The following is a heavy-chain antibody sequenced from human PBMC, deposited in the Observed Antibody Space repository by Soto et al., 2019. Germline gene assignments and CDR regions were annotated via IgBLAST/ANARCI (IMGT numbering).Heavy chain of an antibody. Sequence: EVQLVKSGGGLVKPGGSLRLSCAASGFTFSSYSMNWVRQAPGKGLEWVSSISSSSSYIYYADSVKGRFPISRDNAKNSLDLQMHSLRAEDTAVYYCAREGEWELNRNSFDYWGQGTLVPVSS. CDR2: ISSSSSYI. D-gene: IGHD1-26*01. CDR1: GFTFSSYS. CDR3: AREGEWELNRNSFDY. J-gene: IGHJ4*02. V-gene: IGHV3-21*01.